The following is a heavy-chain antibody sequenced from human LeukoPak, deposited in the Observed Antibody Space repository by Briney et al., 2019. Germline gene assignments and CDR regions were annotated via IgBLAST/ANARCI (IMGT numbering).Heavy chain of an antibody. D-gene: IGHD3-10*02. V-gene: IGHV3-74*01. CDR3: ARSYVPEEPTPAWYAAQ. CDR1: LFTFRSYW. Sequence: GASLRISCAASLFTFRSYWMHWVRQAPGKGLVRLSRMNSDGRSTSFTISVKGLFTISRDNAMITVFLQMKLLRHEHTGIYNCARSYVPEEPTPAWYAAQWGQPILVT. J-gene: IGHJ4*02. CDR2: MNSDGRST.